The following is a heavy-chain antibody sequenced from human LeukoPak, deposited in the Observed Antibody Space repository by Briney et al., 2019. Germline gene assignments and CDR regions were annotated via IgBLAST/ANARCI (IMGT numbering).Heavy chain of an antibody. J-gene: IGHJ3*02. CDR2: IRYDGSKS. D-gene: IGHD1-26*01. CDR3: AKDGGSWSYFAFDI. Sequence: GGSLGLSCAASGFTFNSYGMHWVRQAPGKGLEWVAFIRYDGSKSYFADSVKGRFALSRDNSKNTLYLQMSSLRPEDTAVYLCAKDGGSWSYFAFDIWGQGTMVTVSS. CDR1: GFTFNSYG. V-gene: IGHV3-30*02.